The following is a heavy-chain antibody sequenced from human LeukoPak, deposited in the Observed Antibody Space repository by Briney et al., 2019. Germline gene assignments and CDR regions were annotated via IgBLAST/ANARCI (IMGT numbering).Heavy chain of an antibody. V-gene: IGHV5-51*01. CDR3: ARLGILTGYSDDY. J-gene: IGHJ4*02. D-gene: IGHD3-9*01. CDR1: GYSFTSYW. Sequence: GESLKISCKGSGYSFTSYWIGWVRQMPGKGLEWMGIIYPGDSYTRYRPSFQGQVTISADKSISTAYLQWSSLKASDTAMYYCARLGILTGYSDDYWGQGTLVTVSS. CDR2: IYPGDSYT.